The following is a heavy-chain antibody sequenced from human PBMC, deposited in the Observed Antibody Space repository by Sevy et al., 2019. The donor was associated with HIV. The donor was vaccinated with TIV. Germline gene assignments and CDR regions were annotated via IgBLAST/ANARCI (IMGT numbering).Heavy chain of an antibody. J-gene: IGHJ4*02. CDR2: INWDGSST. CDR1: GFTFDDYG. V-gene: IGHV3-20*04. Sequence: GGSLRLSCAASGFTFDDYGMSWVRQAPGNGLEWVSGINWDGSSTGYADSVKGRFTISRDNVKNSLHLQMTSLRAEDTAFYYCAREKSCGGACYHFDHWGQGTLVTVSS. D-gene: IGHD2-21*02. CDR3: AREKSCGGACYHFDH.